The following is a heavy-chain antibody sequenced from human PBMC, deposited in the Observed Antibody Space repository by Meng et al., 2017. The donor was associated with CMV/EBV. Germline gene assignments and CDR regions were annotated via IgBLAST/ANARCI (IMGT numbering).Heavy chain of an antibody. Sequence: SETLSLTCTVSGGSISSSSYYWGWIRQPPGKGLEWIGSIYYRGSTYYNPSLKSRVTISVDTAKNQFYLELSSVTAADTAVYYCARTKSQWELLRNPTIVAFDIWGQGTMVTVSS. CDR3: ARTKSQWELLRNPTIVAFDI. CDR2: IYYRGST. V-gene: IGHV4-39*07. J-gene: IGHJ3*02. CDR1: GGSISSSSYY. D-gene: IGHD1-26*01.